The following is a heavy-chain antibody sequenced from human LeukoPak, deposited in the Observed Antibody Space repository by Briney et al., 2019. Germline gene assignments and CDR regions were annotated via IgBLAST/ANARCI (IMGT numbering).Heavy chain of an antibody. D-gene: IGHD1-26*01. CDR3: AIDRSGSYSRYYYYGMDV. V-gene: IGHV4-59*01. CDR2: IYYSGST. J-gene: IGHJ6*02. CDR1: GDSISSYY. Sequence: PSETLSLTCTVSGDSISSYYWSWIRQPPGKGLEWIGYIYYSGSTTYNPSLKSRVTISVATSKNQFSLRLSSVTAADTAVYYCAIDRSGSYSRYYYYGMDVWGQGTTVTVSS.